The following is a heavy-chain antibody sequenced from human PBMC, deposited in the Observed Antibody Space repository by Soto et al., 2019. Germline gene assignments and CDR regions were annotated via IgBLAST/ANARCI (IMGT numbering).Heavy chain of an antibody. D-gene: IGHD3-10*01. Sequence: GASVKVSCKASGGTFSSYAISWVRQAPGQGLEWMGGVIPIFGTANYAQKFQGRVTITADESTSTAYMELSSLRSEDTAVYYCARDRGVRGPPPNYWGQGTLVTVSS. CDR1: GGTFSSYA. CDR2: VIPIFGTA. J-gene: IGHJ4*02. CDR3: ARDRGVRGPPPNY. V-gene: IGHV1-69*13.